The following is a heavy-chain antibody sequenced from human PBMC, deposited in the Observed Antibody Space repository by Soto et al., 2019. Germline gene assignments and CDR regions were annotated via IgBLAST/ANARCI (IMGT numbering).Heavy chain of an antibody. CDR3: ALIAARPDYYYGIDV. CDR2: INPNSGGT. Sequence: ASVKVSCKASGYTFTGYYMHWVRQAPGQGLEWMGWINPNSGGTNYAQKFQGWVTMTRDTSISTAYMELSRLRSDDTAVYYCALIAARPDYYYGIDVWGQGTTVTVSS. J-gene: IGHJ6*02. V-gene: IGHV1-2*04. CDR1: GYTFTGYY. D-gene: IGHD6-6*01.